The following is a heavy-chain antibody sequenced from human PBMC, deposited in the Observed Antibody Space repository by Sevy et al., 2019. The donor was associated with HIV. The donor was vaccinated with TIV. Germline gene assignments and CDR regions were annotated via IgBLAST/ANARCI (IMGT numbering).Heavy chain of an antibody. CDR3: SRDLRLRGYSYGCFDY. CDR2: INPNSGNT. D-gene: IGHD5-18*01. J-gene: IGHJ4*02. Sequence: ASVKVSFKASGYTFTGQYIHWVRQAPGQRLEWMGWINPNSGNTNYAQEFQGRVTMTRDTSISTAYMELSGLKSDDTAVYYCSRDLRLRGYSYGCFDYWGQGTLVTVSS. V-gene: IGHV1-2*02. CDR1: GYTFTGQY.